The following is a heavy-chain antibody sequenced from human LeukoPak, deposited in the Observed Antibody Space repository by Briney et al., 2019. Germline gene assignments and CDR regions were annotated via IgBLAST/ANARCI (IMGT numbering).Heavy chain of an antibody. D-gene: IGHD4-23*01. CDR2: IIPIFGTA. CDR3: ASQMTKVVTPFDY. Sequence: SVKVSCKASGGTFSSYAISWVRQAPGQGLEWMGGIIPIFGTANYAQKFQGRVTITADKSTSTAYMELSSLRSEDTAVYYCASQMTKVVTPFDYWGQGTLVTVSS. CDR1: GGTFSSYA. V-gene: IGHV1-69*06. J-gene: IGHJ4*02.